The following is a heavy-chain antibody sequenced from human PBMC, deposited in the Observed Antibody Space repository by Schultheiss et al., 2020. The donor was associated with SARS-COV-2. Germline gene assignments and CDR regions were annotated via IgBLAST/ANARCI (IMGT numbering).Heavy chain of an antibody. CDR2: INHSGST. Sequence: SQTLSLTCTVSGGSISSGGYYWSWIRQHPGKGLEWIGEINHSGSTNYNPSLKSRVTISVDTSKNQFSLKLSSVTAADTAVYYCARVKVATTNFDYWGQGTLVTVSS. CDR3: ARVKVATTNFDY. J-gene: IGHJ4*02. CDR1: GGSISSGGYY. D-gene: IGHD5-12*01. V-gene: IGHV4-30-4*08.